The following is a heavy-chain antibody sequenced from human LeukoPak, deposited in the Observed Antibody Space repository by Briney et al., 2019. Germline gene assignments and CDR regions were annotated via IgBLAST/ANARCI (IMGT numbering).Heavy chain of an antibody. Sequence: GGSLRLSCAASGFTFNRYNMNWVRQAPGKGLEWVSYISSSGSTIYYADSVKGRFTISRDNAKNSLYLQMNSLRAEDTAVYYCARDGLYYDILTGYYKEYYFDYWGQGTLVTVSS. CDR2: ISSSGSTI. CDR3: ARDGLYYDILTGYYKEYYFDY. V-gene: IGHV3-48*03. D-gene: IGHD3-9*01. CDR1: GFTFNRYN. J-gene: IGHJ4*02.